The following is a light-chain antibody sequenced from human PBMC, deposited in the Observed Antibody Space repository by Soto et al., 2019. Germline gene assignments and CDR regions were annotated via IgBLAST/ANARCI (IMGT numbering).Light chain of an antibody. Sequence: DIQMTQSPSSLSASIGDRVTITCRASQSISSYLNWYQQKPGKAPKLLIYAASSLQSGVPSRFSGSGSGTDFTLTISSLQPEDFATYYCLQHNSYPYTFGQGTK. V-gene: IGKV1-39*01. J-gene: IGKJ2*01. CDR3: LQHNSYPYT. CDR2: AAS. CDR1: QSISSY.